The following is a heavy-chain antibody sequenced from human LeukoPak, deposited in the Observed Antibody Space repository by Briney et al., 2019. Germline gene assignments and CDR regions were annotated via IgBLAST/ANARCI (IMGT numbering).Heavy chain of an antibody. D-gene: IGHD2-2*01. CDR2: IRGSGGST. J-gene: IGHJ3*02. V-gene: IGHV3-23*01. CDR1: GFTFSSYA. CDR3: ARWLGYCSSTSCFDAFDI. Sequence: GGSLRLSCAASGFTFSSYAMNWVRQAPGKGLEWVSGIRGSGGSTYYADSVKGRFTISRDNAKNSLYLQMNSLRAEDTAVYYCARWLGYCSSTSCFDAFDIWGQGTMVTVSS.